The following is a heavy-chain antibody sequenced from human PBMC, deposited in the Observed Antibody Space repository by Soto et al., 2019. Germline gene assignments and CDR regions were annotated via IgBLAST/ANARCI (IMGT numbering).Heavy chain of an antibody. Sequence: QVQLVESGGGLVEPGGSLRLSCAASGFTFSDYYMSWIRQAPGKGLEWVSYISSSGSTIYYADSVKGRFTISRDNAKNSLYLQMNSLRAEDTAVYYCAQTYYDILTGYEGGMDVWGQGTTVTVSS. CDR3: AQTYYDILTGYEGGMDV. J-gene: IGHJ6*02. D-gene: IGHD3-9*01. V-gene: IGHV3-11*01. CDR1: GFTFSDYY. CDR2: ISSSGSTI.